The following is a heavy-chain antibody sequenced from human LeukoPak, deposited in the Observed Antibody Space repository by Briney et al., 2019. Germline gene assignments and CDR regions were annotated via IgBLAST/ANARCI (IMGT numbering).Heavy chain of an antibody. CDR2: INHSGST. J-gene: IGHJ4*02. D-gene: IGHD6-6*01. Sequence: SETLSLTCAVYGGSFSGYYWSWIRQPPGKGLEWIGEINHSGSTNYNPPLKSRVTISVDTSKNQFSLKLSSVTAADTSVYYCAREDSSSSQPFDYWGQGTLVTVSS. CDR3: AREDSSSSQPFDY. CDR1: GGSFSGYY. V-gene: IGHV4-34*01.